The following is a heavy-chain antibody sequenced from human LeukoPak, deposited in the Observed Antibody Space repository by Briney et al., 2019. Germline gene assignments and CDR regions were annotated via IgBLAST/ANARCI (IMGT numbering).Heavy chain of an antibody. Sequence: GGSLRLSCAASGYTFSTYAMSWVRQAQGKGLEWVSTITGSGGSTYYADSVKGRFTISRDNSKNTLYLQMNSLRAEDTAVYYCAKLVVVITPFDYWGQGTLVTVSS. CDR2: ITGSGGST. V-gene: IGHV3-23*01. D-gene: IGHD3-22*01. CDR1: GYTFSTYA. CDR3: AKLVVVITPFDY. J-gene: IGHJ4*02.